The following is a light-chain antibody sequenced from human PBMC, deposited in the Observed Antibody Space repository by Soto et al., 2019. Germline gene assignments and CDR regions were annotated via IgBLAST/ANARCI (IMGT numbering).Light chain of an antibody. J-gene: IGKJ4*01. V-gene: IGKV4-1*01. CDR2: WAS. CDR3: QQYYSTPLT. CDR1: QSVLYSSNNKNY. Sequence: DIVMTQSPDSLAVSLGERATINCKSSQSVLYSSNNKNYLAWYQQKPGQPPKLLIYWASNRESGVPHRFSGSGSGTDFTLSISSLQAEDVAVYYCQQYYSTPLTFCGGTKVEIK.